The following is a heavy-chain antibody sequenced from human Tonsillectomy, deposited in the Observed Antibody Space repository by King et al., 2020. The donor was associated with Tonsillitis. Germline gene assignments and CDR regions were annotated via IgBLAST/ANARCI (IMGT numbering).Heavy chain of an antibody. CDR1: GGSISSDY. D-gene: IGHD3-10*01. Sequence: QLQESGPGLVKPSETLSLTCTVSGGSISSDYWSWIRQPAGKGLEWIGRFYGSRGTLYNPSFMSLVTISVDTSNNQFSLRLTSVTAADTAVYYCARGDASGIYYFDHWGQGTLVTVSS. J-gene: IGHJ4*02. CDR3: ARGDASGIYYFDH. V-gene: IGHV4-4*07. CDR2: FYGSRGT.